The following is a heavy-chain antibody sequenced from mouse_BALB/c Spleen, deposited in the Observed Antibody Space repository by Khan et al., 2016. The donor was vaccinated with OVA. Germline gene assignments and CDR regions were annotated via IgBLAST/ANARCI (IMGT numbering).Heavy chain of an antibody. Sequence: QVQLQQSGPELVRPGVSVKISCKGSGYTFTDYAMYWVRQSHAKSLEWIGLISTYSGNTNYNQKFRGKAIMTVDKSSSTAYMELARLTSEDSAISYCARPAYDGYYDYWGQGTTLIVSS. CDR2: ISTYSGNT. D-gene: IGHD2-3*01. CDR3: ARPAYDGYYDY. J-gene: IGHJ2*01. CDR1: GYTFTDYA. V-gene: IGHV1S137*01.